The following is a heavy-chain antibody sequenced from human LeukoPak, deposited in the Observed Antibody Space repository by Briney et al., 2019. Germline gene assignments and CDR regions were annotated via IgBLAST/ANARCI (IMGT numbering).Heavy chain of an antibody. D-gene: IGHD5-18*01. CDR1: GFTFDDYA. CDR2: ISGDGGST. J-gene: IGHJ5*02. Sequence: GGSLRLSCAASGFTFDDYAMDGVREAPGKGLEWVSLISGDGGSTYYADSVKGRFTISRDNSKNSLYLQMNSLRTEDTALYYCAKDTEGYSNWFDPWGQGTLVTVSS. V-gene: IGHV3-43*02. CDR3: AKDTEGYSNWFDP.